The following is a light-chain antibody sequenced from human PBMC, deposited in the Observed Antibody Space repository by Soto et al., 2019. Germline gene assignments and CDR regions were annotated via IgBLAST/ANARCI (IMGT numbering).Light chain of an antibody. CDR1: QSITSY. CDR3: QQYGSSGT. J-gene: IGKJ1*01. CDR2: DVS. V-gene: IGKV3-20*01. Sequence: LTQFPATLSLSPGERATLACRASQSITSYLAWYQQKPGQAPRLLIYDVSNRATGTPARFSGSGSGTDFTLTISRLEPEDFAVYYCQQYGSSGTFGQGTKVDI.